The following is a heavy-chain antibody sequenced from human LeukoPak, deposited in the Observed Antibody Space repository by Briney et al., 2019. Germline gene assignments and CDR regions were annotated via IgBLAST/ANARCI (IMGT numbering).Heavy chain of an antibody. V-gene: IGHV4-59*01. Sequence: SETLSLTCTASGGSISSYYWSWIRQPPGKGLEWIGYIYYSGSTNYNPSLKSRVTISVDASKNQFSLKLSSVTAADTAVYYCAREVPGWNYFDYWGQGTLVTVSS. D-gene: IGHD6-19*01. CDR1: GGSISSYY. CDR3: AREVPGWNYFDY. J-gene: IGHJ4*02. CDR2: IYYSGST.